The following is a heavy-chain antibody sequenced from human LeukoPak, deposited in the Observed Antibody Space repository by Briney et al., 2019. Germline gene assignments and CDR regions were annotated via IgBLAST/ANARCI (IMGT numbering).Heavy chain of an antibody. V-gene: IGHV3-23*01. CDR3: AKGTRGLEVVPAARTAAPFDY. CDR1: GFTFSSYA. Sequence: GGSLRLSCAASGFTFSSYAMSWVRQAPGKGLEWVSAISGSGGSTYYADSVKGRFTISRDNSKNTLYLQMNSLRPEDTAVYYCAKGTRGLEVVPAARTAAPFDYWGQGTLVTVSS. CDR2: ISGSGGST. D-gene: IGHD2-2*01. J-gene: IGHJ4*02.